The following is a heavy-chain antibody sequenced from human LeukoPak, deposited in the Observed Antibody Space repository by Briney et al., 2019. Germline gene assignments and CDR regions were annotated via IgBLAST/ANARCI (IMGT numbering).Heavy chain of an antibody. V-gene: IGHV4-34*01. J-gene: IGHJ3*02. CDR2: INHSGST. D-gene: IGHD3-22*01. Sequence: SETLSLTCAVYGGSFSGYYWSWIRQPPGKGLEWIGEINHSGSTNYNPSLKSRVTISVDTSKNQFSLKLSSVTAAATAAYYCARDDTSATRHAFDIWGQGTMVTVSS. CDR1: GGSFSGYY. CDR3: ARDDTSATRHAFDI.